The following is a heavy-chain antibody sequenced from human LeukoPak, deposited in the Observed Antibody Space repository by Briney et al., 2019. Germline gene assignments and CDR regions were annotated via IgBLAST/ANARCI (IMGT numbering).Heavy chain of an antibody. V-gene: IGHV3-21*01. D-gene: IGHD5-24*01. CDR1: GFTFSTYS. Sequence: GGSLRLSCAVSGFTFSTYSMNWVRQAPGKGLEWVSFISTSSSYIYYADSVKGRFTVYRDNARNSLYLQMNSLRAEDTAVYYCARDGDVHHRLFVYDYWGQGPLVTVSS. J-gene: IGHJ4*02. CDR2: ISTSSSYI. CDR3: ARDGDVHHRLFVYDY.